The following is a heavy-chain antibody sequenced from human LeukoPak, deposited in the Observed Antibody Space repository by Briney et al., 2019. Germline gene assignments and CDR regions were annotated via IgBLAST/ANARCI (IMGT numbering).Heavy chain of an antibody. J-gene: IGHJ4*02. CDR1: GGSISGSY. Sequence: SETLSLTCTVSGGSISGSYWDWIRQSPGKGLEWLGYVHDTGGTNYNSSPKSRVTMSVDTSKNQFSLRLNSVTAADTAVYYCAKNGGYYKWNYWGQGTLVTVSS. CDR2: VHDTGGT. D-gene: IGHD1-26*01. V-gene: IGHV4-59*08. CDR3: AKNGGYYKWNY.